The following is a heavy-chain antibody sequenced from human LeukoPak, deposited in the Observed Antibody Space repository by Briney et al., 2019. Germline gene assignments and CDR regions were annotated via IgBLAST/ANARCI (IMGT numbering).Heavy chain of an antibody. J-gene: IGHJ4*02. D-gene: IGHD6-19*01. CDR3: AKEGGVATGHWLAPLDF. CDR2: IRYDGSNK. Sequence: GGSLRLSCAASGFTFSSYGMHWVRQAPGKGLEWVAFIRYDGSNKYYADSVKGRFTISRDNSKNKLYLQMNSLRAEDTALYYCAKEGGVATGHWLAPLDFWGQGTLVTVSA. V-gene: IGHV3-30*02. CDR1: GFTFSSYG.